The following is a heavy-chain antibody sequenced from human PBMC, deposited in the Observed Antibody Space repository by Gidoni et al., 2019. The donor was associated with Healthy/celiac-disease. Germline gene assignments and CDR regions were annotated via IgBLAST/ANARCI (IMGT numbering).Heavy chain of an antibody. CDR1: GHSVTSSW. V-gene: IGHV5-10-1*03. CDR3: ARGYGDYYHFDY. CDR2: IDPSDSYT. D-gene: IGHD4-17*01. J-gene: IGHJ4*02. Sequence: EVQRVQSGAEVKKPGESLRISCTGSGHSVTSSWISWVRQMPGKGREWIGRIDPSDSYTNYSPSFQGHVTISADKSISTAYLQWSSLKASDTAMYYCARGYGDYYHFDYWGQGTLVTVSS.